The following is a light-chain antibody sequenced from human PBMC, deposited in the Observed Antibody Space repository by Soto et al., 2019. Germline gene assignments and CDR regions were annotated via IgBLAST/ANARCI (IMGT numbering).Light chain of an antibody. J-gene: IGKJ1*01. CDR1: QSVSSN. CDR2: GAF. Sequence: EIVMTQSPVTLSVSPGERATLSCRASQSVSSNLAWYQQKPGQAPSLLIYGAFTRATGIPARFSGTGSGTEFTLTISSLQSEDFAVYYCQQYNNWFWTFGQGTKVDIK. CDR3: QQYNNWFWT. V-gene: IGKV3-15*01.